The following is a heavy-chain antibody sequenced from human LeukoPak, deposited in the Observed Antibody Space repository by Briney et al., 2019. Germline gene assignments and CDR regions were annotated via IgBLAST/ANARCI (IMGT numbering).Heavy chain of an antibody. CDR1: GYTFTSYY. CDR2: INPSGGST. Sequence: APVKVSFKASGYTFTSYYMHWVRQAPGQGLEWMGIINPSGGSTSYAQKFQGRVTMTRDMSTSTVYMELSSLRSEDTAVYYCATPSDSSGYHAPLDAFDIWGQGTMVTVSS. D-gene: IGHD3-22*01. J-gene: IGHJ3*02. CDR3: ATPSDSSGYHAPLDAFDI. V-gene: IGHV1-46*01.